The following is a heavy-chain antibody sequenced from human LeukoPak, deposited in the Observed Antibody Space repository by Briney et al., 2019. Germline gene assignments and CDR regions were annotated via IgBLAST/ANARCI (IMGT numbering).Heavy chain of an antibody. CDR2: INHSGST. J-gene: IGHJ5*02. Sequence: SETLSLTCAVYGGSFSGYYWSWIRQPPGKGLEWIGEINHSGSTNYNPSLKSRVTISVDTSKNQFSLKLSSVTAADTAVYYCARDYGPWGQGTLVTVSS. V-gene: IGHV4-34*01. CDR3: ARDYGP. CDR1: GGSFSGYY. D-gene: IGHD3-16*01.